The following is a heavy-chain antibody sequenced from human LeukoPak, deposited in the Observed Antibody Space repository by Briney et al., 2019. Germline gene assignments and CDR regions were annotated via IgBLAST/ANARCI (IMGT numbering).Heavy chain of an antibody. D-gene: IGHD5-24*01. CDR1: GFTFSNDW. Sequence: GGSLRLSCEASGFTFSNDWMGWVRQAPGKGLEWVANIRQDGGEQYYMDSVKGRFTISRDNGKNSAYLQMNSLRVEDTAVYYCARDFRDGYGIGYYGMDVWGQGTTVTVSS. V-gene: IGHV3-7*01. CDR2: IRQDGGEQ. CDR3: ARDFRDGYGIGYYGMDV. J-gene: IGHJ6*02.